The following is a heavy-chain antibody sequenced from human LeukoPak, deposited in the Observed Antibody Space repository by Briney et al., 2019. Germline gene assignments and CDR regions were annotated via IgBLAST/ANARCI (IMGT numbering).Heavy chain of an antibody. Sequence: PSETLSLTCAVYGGSFSGYYWSWIRQPPGKGLEWIGEINHSGSTSYNPSLKSRVTISVDTSKNQFSLKLSSVTAADTAVYYCARGRADIVVVTATLNYYYYYGMDVWGQGTTVTVSS. V-gene: IGHV4-34*01. CDR3: ARGRADIVVVTATLNYYYYYGMDV. J-gene: IGHJ6*02. CDR2: INHSGST. D-gene: IGHD2-21*02. CDR1: GGSFSGYY.